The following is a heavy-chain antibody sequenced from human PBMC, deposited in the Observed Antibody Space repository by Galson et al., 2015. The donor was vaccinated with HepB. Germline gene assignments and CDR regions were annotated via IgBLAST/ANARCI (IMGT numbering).Heavy chain of an antibody. CDR1: GYTFTGYY. J-gene: IGHJ4*02. D-gene: IGHD3-3*01. CDR3: ARDKYDFWSGYYRGYFDY. CDR2: INPSGGST. V-gene: IGHV1-46*03. Sequence: SVKVSCKASGYTFTGYYMHRVRQAPGQGLEWMGIINPSGGSTSYAQKFQGRVTMTRDTSTSTVYMELSSLRSEDTAVYYCARDKYDFWSGYYRGYFDYWGQGTLVTVSS.